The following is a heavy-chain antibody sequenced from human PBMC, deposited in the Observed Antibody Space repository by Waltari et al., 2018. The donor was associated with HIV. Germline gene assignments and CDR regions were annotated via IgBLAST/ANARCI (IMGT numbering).Heavy chain of an antibody. V-gene: IGHV1-8*01. CDR2: MNPIGGNT. D-gene: IGHD3-22*01. CDR3: ARNSSGRGNRYFYYGLDV. Sequence: GPEWMGWMNPIGGNTGSPYIFEHRVTMTSDTSISTAYMELSGLTSDDTAVYYCARNSSGRGNRYFYYGLDVWGQGTAVTVSS. J-gene: IGHJ6*02.